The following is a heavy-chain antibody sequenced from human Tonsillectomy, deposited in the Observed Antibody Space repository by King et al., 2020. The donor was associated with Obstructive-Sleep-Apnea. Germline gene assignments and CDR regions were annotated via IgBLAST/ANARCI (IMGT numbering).Heavy chain of an antibody. Sequence: HLQLQESGPGLVKPSETLSLTCSVSGDSSSSSSFYWGWIRQPPGKGLEWIGTIYSSGSTYYNPSLKSRVTISVDTSKIQFSLRLRFVTAGDTAVYYCFSIGPDFDYWGQGTLVTVSS. CDR2: IYSSGST. CDR3: FSIGPDFDY. V-gene: IGHV4-39*07. CDR1: GDSSSSSSFY. D-gene: IGHD6-6*01. J-gene: IGHJ4*02.